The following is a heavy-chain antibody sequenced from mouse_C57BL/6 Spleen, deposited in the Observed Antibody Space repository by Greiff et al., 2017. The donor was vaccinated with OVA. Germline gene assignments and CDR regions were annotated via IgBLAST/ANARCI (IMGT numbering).Heavy chain of an antibody. CDR1: GFTFSSYT. D-gene: IGHD2-4*01. CDR2: ISGGGGNT. CDR3: ARHEDYDETY. V-gene: IGHV5-9*01. Sequence: EVQGVESGGGLVKPGGSLKLSCAASGFTFSSYTMSWVRQTPEKRLEWVATISGGGGNTYYPDSVKGRFTISRDNAKNTLYLQMSSLRSEDTALYYCARHEDYDETYWGQGTLVTVSA. J-gene: IGHJ3*01.